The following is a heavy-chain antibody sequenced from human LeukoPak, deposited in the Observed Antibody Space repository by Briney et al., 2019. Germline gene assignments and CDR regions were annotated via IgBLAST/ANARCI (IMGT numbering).Heavy chain of an antibody. V-gene: IGHV4-59*12. CDR2: IYYSGST. D-gene: IGHD3-22*01. Sequence: PSETLSLTCTVSGGSISSYYWSWIRQPPGKGLEWIGYIYYSGSTNYNPSLKSRVTISVDTSKNQFSLKLSSVTAADTAVYYCARNTEYYYDSSGYYGDNWFDPWGQGTLVTVSS. J-gene: IGHJ5*02. CDR3: ARNTEYYYDSSGYYGDNWFDP. CDR1: GGSISSYY.